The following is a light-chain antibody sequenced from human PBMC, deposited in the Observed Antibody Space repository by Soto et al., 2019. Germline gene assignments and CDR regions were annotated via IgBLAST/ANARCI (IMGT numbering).Light chain of an antibody. J-gene: IGLJ3*02. CDR3: ATWDSSVSGGV. CDR2: DNH. Sequence: QSVLTQPPSVSAAPGQTVTISSSGSSSNIGKNYVSWYQQLPGTAPKLLIYDNHMRPSGIPDRFSGSKSGTSATLDISGLQTGDEADYYCATWDSSVSGGVFGGGTKLTVL. V-gene: IGLV1-51*01. CDR1: SSNIGKNY.